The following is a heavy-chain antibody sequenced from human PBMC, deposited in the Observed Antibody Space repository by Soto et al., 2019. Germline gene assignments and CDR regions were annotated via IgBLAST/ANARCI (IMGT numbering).Heavy chain of an antibody. CDR3: ARDELTYYYYGMDV. V-gene: IGHV1-2*02. D-gene: IGHD3-10*01. CDR2: INPNSGGT. J-gene: IGHJ6*02. Sequence: ASVKVSFKASGYTFTGYYMHWVRQAPGQGLEWMGWINPNSGGTNYAQKFQGRVTMTRDTSISTAYMELSRLRSDDTAVYYCARDELTYYYYGMDVWGQGTTVTVSS. CDR1: GYTFTGYY.